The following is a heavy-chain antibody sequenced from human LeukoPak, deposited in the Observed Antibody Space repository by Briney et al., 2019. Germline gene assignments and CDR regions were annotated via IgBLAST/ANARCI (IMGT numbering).Heavy chain of an antibody. CDR2: VLYDGSMQ. CDR1: GFPFTSYS. V-gene: IGHV3-30*04. CDR3: AKDSAYYYDSSGYYYD. D-gene: IGHD3-22*01. J-gene: IGHJ4*02. Sequence: GGSLRLSCAASGFPFTSYSMHWVRQAPGKGLEWVGVVLYDGSMQYYADSVKGRFTISRDNSKNTLYLQMNSLRAEDTAMYYCAKDSAYYYDSSGYYYDWGQGTLVTVSS.